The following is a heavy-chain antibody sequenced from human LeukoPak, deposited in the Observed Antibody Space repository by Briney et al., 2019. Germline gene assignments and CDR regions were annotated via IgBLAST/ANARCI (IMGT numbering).Heavy chain of an antibody. Sequence: GASVKVSCKASGGTFSSYAISWVRQAPGQGLEWMGGIIPIFGTANYAQKFQGRVTITADESTSTAYMELSSLRSEDTAVYYCARAPGYSGYDWWYFDCWGQGTLVTVSS. D-gene: IGHD5-12*01. V-gene: IGHV1-69*13. CDR1: GGTFSSYA. CDR2: IIPIFGTA. J-gene: IGHJ4*02. CDR3: ARAPGYSGYDWWYFDC.